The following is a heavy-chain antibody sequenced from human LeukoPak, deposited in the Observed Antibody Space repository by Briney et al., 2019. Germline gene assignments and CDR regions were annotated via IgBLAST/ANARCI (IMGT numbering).Heavy chain of an antibody. Sequence: GGSLRLSCAASGFSVSSNYMSWVRQAPGKGLEGVSVISNDGRTYYADSVKGRFTISRDNSKNTVSLQMDSLRAEDAAIYYCAGDKTTGGYYEFDYWGQGTLVTVSP. CDR1: GFSVSSNY. J-gene: IGHJ4*02. CDR3: AGDKTTGGYYEFDY. V-gene: IGHV3-53*01. D-gene: IGHD1-26*01. CDR2: ISNDGRT.